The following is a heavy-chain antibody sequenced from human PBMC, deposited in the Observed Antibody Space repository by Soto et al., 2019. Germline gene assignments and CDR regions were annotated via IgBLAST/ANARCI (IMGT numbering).Heavy chain of an antibody. Sequence: EVQLLESGGGLVQPGGSLRLSCAASGFTLSSYAMTWVRQAPGKGLEWVSVISDSDNATYYADSVKGRLTISRDNSKNTLYLQLNSLRAEDTAVYYCAKGVSSSAWSASDSWGKGTLVTVSA. D-gene: IGHD6-19*01. CDR2: ISDSDNAT. V-gene: IGHV3-23*01. J-gene: IGHJ4*02. CDR1: GFTLSSYA. CDR3: AKGVSSSAWSASDS.